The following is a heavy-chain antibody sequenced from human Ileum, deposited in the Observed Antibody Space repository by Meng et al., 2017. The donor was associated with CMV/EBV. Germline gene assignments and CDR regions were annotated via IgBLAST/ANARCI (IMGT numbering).Heavy chain of an antibody. D-gene: IGHD2-2*01. J-gene: IGHJ4*02. Sequence: ETLSLTCAASGLIFTNYNMHWVRQAPGKGLEWVSSISTRSSSIYYADSVKGRFTISRDNAKSSLYLQMDTLRAEDTAVYYCASGFCGSTTCYREFDNWGPGMLDTVSS. CDR2: ISTRSSSI. V-gene: IGHV3-21*01. CDR3: ASGFCGSTTCYREFDN. CDR1: GLIFTNYN.